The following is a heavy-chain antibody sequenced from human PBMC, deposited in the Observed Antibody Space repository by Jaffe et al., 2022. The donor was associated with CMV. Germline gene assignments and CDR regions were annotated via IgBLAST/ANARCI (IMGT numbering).Heavy chain of an antibody. CDR1: GFTFSSYW. CDR2: IKQDGSEK. CDR3: ARDSPGSGSYHPWEGYGMDV. V-gene: IGHV3-7*01. D-gene: IGHD3-10*01. Sequence: EVQLVESGGGLVQPGGSLRLSCAASGFTFSSYWMSWVRQAPGKGLEWVANIKQDGSEKYYVDSVKGRFTISRDNAKNSLYLQMNSLRAEDTAVYYCARDSPGSGSYHPWEGYGMDVWGQGTTVTVSS. J-gene: IGHJ6*02.